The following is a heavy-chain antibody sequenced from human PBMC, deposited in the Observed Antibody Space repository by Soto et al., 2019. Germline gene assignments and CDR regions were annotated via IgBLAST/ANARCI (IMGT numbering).Heavy chain of an antibody. D-gene: IGHD3-10*01. J-gene: IGHJ6*02. CDR3: ARVPPMVRGVIRYYYYGMDV. Sequence: PVKVSCKASGGTFSSYVISWVRQTPGQGLEWMGGIIPIFGTANYAQKFQGRVTITADESTSTAYMELSSLRSEDTAVYYCARVPPMVRGVIRYYYYGMDVWGQGTTVTVSS. CDR2: IIPIFGTA. V-gene: IGHV1-69*01. CDR1: GGTFSSYV.